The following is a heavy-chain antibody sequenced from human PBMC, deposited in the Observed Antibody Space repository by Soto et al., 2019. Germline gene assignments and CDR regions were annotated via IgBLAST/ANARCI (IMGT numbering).Heavy chain of an antibody. Sequence: QVQLQESGPGLVKPSETLSLTCTVSGDSISTYYWNWVRQPLGTGLEWIGYIYYLGRTNYNPSLRSRVTMSLDTSKNQISLNLNSVTAADTAVYYCARDLVGLTHFDYWGQGILVTVSS. J-gene: IGHJ4*02. V-gene: IGHV4-59*01. CDR3: ARDLVGLTHFDY. CDR1: GDSISTYY. CDR2: IYYLGRT. D-gene: IGHD2-8*02.